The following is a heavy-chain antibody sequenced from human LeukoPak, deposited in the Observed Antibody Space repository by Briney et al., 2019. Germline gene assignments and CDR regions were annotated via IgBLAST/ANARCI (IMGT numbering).Heavy chain of an antibody. J-gene: IGHJ4*01. Sequence: GGSLRHSCVVSGFTLSNSAMTWVRQAPGKGLEWVAIIGDSDTSTNYPDSVRGRFIISRDNSKDTLHLQMDSLRVEDTAVYYCAKGPTLTSFGSWGQGTLVTVSS. CDR1: GFTLSNSA. CDR3: AKGPTLTSFGS. CDR2: IGDSDTST. V-gene: IGHV3-23*05. D-gene: IGHD4-17*01.